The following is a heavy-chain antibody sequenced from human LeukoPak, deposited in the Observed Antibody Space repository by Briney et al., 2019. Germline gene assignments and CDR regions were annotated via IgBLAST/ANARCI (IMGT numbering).Heavy chain of an antibody. CDR1: DASISRYH. Sequence: SETLSLTCTVSDASISRYHWSWIRQSPGKGLEWIGYIYNSESTYYNPSLKSRVTISVDTSKNQFSLKLSSVTAADTAVYYCARDRLTMIVVDVADWYFDLWGRGTLVTVSS. J-gene: IGHJ2*01. CDR2: IYNSEST. D-gene: IGHD3-22*01. V-gene: IGHV4-4*09. CDR3: ARDRLTMIVVDVADWYFDL.